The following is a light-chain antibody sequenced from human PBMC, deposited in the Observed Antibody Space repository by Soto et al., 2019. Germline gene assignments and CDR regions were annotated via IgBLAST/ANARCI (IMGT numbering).Light chain of an antibody. CDR3: QQYNNRFTWT. V-gene: IGKV3-15*01. CDR1: QSVSSN. J-gene: IGKJ1*01. Sequence: EIVITQSPATLSVSPGERATLSCSARQSVSSNLAWYQQKPGQAPSLLIYGASTRATGTPARFSGSGSGTEFTLTISSLQSEDFAVNYCQQYNNRFTWTFGQGTKVDIK. CDR2: GAS.